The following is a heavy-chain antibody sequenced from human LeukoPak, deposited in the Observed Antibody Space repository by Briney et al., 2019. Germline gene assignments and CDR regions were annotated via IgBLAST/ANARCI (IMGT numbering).Heavy chain of an antibody. Sequence: GGSLRLSCAASGFTFSNYRMSWVRQAPGKGLEWVAGISNSAAVTYYADSVRGRFTISRDFSKSTLNLQMNSLRAEDTAVYYCAKVQCRDCMDGQFQHWGQGTLVTVSS. CDR1: GFTFSNYR. CDR3: AKVQCRDCMDGQFQH. D-gene: IGHD2-21*02. CDR2: ISNSAAVT. J-gene: IGHJ1*01. V-gene: IGHV3-23*01.